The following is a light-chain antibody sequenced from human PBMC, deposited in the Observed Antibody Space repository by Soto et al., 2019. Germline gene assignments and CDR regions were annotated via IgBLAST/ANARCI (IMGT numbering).Light chain of an antibody. CDR3: ESGDASMNGPV. CDR1: SSNVGGNP. J-gene: IGLJ1*01. CDR2: TST. V-gene: IGLV1-44*01. Sequence: QSVLTQPPSASGTPGQRVTISCSGSSSNVGGNPVNWYQHVPTTAPKLLIYTSTQRPSGVPDRFSGSKSGTSASLAISGLQYEDEADYYSESGDASMNGPVFGRGSQVTVL.